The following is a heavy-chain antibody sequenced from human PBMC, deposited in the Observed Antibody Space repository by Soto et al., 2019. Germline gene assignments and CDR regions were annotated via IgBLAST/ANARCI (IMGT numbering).Heavy chain of an antibody. Sequence: QISLKESGPTLVKPTKTLKLTCSVSGFSLSTSGRTLGWIRQPPGKAPEWLALGGQYSPSLQSRVTFTKDTSKNQVVLTLTDMDPADTATYYCTLRQDSSRGPIYWGQGILVTVSS. D-gene: IGHD3-9*01. CDR2: GG. J-gene: IGHJ4*02. CDR1: GFSLSTSGRT. CDR3: TLRQDSSRGPIY. V-gene: IGHV2-5*01.